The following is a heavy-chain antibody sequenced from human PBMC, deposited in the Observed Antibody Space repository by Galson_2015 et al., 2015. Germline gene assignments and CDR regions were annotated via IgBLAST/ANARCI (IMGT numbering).Heavy chain of an antibody. V-gene: IGHV6-1*01. J-gene: IGHJ6*03. CDR3: ARGNWNDVHYYYYMDV. CDR1: GDSVSSNSAA. D-gene: IGHD1-20*01. CDR2: TYYRSKWYN. Sequence: CAISGDSVSSNSAAWNWIRQSPSRGLEWLGRTYYRSKWYNDYAVSVKSRITINPDTSKNQFSLQLNSVTPEDTAVYYCARGNWNDVHYYYYMDVWGKGTTVTVSS.